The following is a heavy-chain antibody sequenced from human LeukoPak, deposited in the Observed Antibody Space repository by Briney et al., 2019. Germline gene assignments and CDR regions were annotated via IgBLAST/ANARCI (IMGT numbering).Heavy chain of an antibody. CDR1: GGSISSSSYY. CDR2: IYYSGST. J-gene: IGHJ5*02. Sequence: SETLSLTCTVSGGSISSSSYYWGWIRQPPGKGLEWIGSIYYSGSTYYNPSLKSRVTISVDTSKNQFSLKLSSVTAADTAVYYCARDGATVTLDPWGQGTLVTVSS. V-gene: IGHV4-39*07. D-gene: IGHD4-17*01. CDR3: ARDGATVTLDP.